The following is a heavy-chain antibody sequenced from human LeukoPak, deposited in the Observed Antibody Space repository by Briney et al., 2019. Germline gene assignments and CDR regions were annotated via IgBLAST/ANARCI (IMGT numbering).Heavy chain of an antibody. CDR3: ARSPLYGDYVGWFDP. Sequence: GASVKVSCKASGYTFTSYYMHWVRQAPGQGLEWMGIINPSGGSTSYAQKFQGRVTMTRDMSTSTVYMELSSLRSEDMAVYYCARSPLYGDYVGWFDPWGQGTLVTVSS. CDR1: GYTFTSYY. CDR2: INPSGGST. D-gene: IGHD4-17*01. V-gene: IGHV1-46*01. J-gene: IGHJ5*02.